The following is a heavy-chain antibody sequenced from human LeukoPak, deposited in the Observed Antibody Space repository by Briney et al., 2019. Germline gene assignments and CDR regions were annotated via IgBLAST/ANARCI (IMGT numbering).Heavy chain of an antibody. J-gene: IGHJ4*02. CDR3: ARGFWTGVEY. CDR1: GFTVSSNY. V-gene: IGHV3-74*01. Sequence: GGSLRLSCAASGFTVSSNYMSWVRHAPGEGLVWVSRIKSDGSDTSYADSVKGRFTISRDNAKNTLYLQMNSLRAEDTAVYYCARGFWTGVEYWGQGALVTVSS. D-gene: IGHD3/OR15-3a*01. CDR2: IKSDGSDT.